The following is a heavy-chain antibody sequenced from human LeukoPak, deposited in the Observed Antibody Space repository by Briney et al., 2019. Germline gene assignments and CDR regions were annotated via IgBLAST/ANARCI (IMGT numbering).Heavy chain of an antibody. J-gene: IGHJ4*02. CDR1: GFTFSGSA. Sequence: SGGSLRLSCAASGFTFSGSALHWVRQASGKGLEWVGRIRSKGNNYATAYAASVKGRFTISRDDTKSTAYLQMNSLKTEDTAVYYCSSLFYDNSGYYSRWGQGTLVTVSS. CDR3: SSLFYDNSGYYSR. CDR2: IRSKGNNYAT. D-gene: IGHD3-22*01. V-gene: IGHV3-73*01.